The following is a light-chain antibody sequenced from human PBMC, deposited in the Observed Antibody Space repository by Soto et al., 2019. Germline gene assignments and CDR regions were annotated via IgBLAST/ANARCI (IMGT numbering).Light chain of an antibody. CDR3: QQYNSLWT. CDR2: AAS. CDR1: QSISSY. V-gene: IGKV1-39*01. J-gene: IGKJ1*01. Sequence: DIQMTQSPASLSASVGDRVTITCRASQSISSYLNWYQQKPGTAPKLLIYAASRLQSVLPSRFSGSGSGTEFTLTISSLPPDDFATYYCQQYNSLWTFGQGTKVDIK.